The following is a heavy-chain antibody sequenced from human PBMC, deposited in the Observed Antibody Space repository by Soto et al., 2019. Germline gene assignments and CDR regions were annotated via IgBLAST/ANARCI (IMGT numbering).Heavy chain of an antibody. Sequence: EVQLLESGGGLVQPGGSLRLSCAASGFTFSSYAMSWVRQAPGKGLEWVSAISGSGGSTYYADSVKGRFTISSDNSKNTLYLQMNSLRADDTAVYYGAKGPPMGDYSNSRTSLTFDYWGQGTLVTVSS. D-gene: IGHD4-4*01. V-gene: IGHV3-23*01. CDR2: ISGSGGST. CDR3: AKGPPMGDYSNSRTSLTFDY. J-gene: IGHJ4*02. CDR1: GFTFSSYA.